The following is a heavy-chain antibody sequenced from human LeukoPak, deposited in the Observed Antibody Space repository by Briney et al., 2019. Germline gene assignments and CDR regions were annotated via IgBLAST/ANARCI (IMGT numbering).Heavy chain of an antibody. CDR3: ARDLSIAVFDY. J-gene: IGHJ4*02. CDR2: IWYDGRNK. Sequence: GGSLRLSCAASGFTFTSYGMHWVRQAPGKGLEWVAVIWYDGRNKYYVDSVKGRFTISRDNSKNTVYLQMNSLRAEDTAVYFCARDLSIAVFDYWGQGTLVTVSS. CDR1: GFTFTSYG. D-gene: IGHD6-19*01. V-gene: IGHV3-33*01.